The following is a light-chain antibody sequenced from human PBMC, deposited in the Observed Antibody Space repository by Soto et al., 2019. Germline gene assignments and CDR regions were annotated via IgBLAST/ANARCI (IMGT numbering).Light chain of an antibody. V-gene: IGKV4-1*01. CDR1: QSVLYSSNNKNY. CDR2: WAS. J-gene: IGKJ1*01. Sequence: DIVMTQSTDSLAVSLGQRATINCKSSQSVLYSSNNKNYLAWYQQKPGQPPKLLIYWASTRESGVPDRFSGSGSGTDFTLSISSLQAEDGAVYYCQQYYSTPRTFGQGTKVEIK. CDR3: QQYYSTPRT.